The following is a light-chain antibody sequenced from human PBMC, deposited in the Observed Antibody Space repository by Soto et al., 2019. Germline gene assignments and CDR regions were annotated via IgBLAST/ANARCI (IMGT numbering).Light chain of an antibody. V-gene: IGLV2-8*01. CDR2: EVN. CDR3: SSHAGSKRV. J-gene: IGLJ1*01. CDR1: SSDVGGYNY. Sequence: QSALTQHPSASGSPGQSVTISCTGTSSDVGGYNYVSWYQQHPGKAPKLMIYEVNKRPSGVPDRFSGSKSGNTASLTVSGLQAEDEGDYYCSSHAGSKRVFGTGTKLTVL.